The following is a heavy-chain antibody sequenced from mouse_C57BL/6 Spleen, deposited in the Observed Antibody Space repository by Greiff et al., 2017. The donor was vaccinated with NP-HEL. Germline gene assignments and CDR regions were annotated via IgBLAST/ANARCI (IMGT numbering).Heavy chain of an antibody. V-gene: IGHV1-26*01. Sequence: EVQLQQSGPELVKPGASVKISCKASGYTFTDYYMNWVKQSHGKSLEWIGDINPNNGGTSYNQKFKGKATLTVDKSSSTAYMELRSLTSEDSAVYYCARLGNLRSFFDYWGQGTTLTVSS. CDR1: GYTFTDYY. J-gene: IGHJ2*01. CDR3: ARLGNLRSFFDY. D-gene: IGHD1-1*01. CDR2: INPNNGGT.